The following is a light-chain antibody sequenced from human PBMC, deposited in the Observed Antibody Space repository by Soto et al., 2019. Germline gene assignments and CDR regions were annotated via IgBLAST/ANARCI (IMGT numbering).Light chain of an antibody. V-gene: IGKV3-15*01. CDR3: QQYNNWQT. J-gene: IGKJ1*01. CDR1: QSVSSN. Sequence: EIVMTQSPAPLSVSPGERATLSCRASQSVSSNLAWYQQKPGQAPRLLIYGASTRAIGIPARFSGSGSGTEFTLTISSLQSEVLAVYYCQQYNNWQTFGQGTKVDIK. CDR2: GAS.